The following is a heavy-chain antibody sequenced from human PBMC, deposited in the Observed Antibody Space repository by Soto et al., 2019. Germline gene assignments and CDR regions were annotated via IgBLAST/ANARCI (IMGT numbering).Heavy chain of an antibody. CDR1: GGSLSSFY. Sequence: SETLSLTCTVSGGSLSSFYWSWIRQPPGKGLEWIGYIYYSGSSGISNYNPSLKSRVIISEGTSKNQFSLKLSSVTAADTAVYYCAKLRFLEWYQLDYWGQGTLVIVSS. J-gene: IGHJ4*02. V-gene: IGHV4-59*01. D-gene: IGHD3-3*01. CDR2: IYYSGSSGIS. CDR3: AKLRFLEWYQLDY.